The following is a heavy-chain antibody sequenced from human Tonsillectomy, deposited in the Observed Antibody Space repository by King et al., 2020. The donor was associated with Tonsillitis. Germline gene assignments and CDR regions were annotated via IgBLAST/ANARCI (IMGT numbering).Heavy chain of an antibody. CDR1: AFTFSSFW. D-gene: IGHD6-13*01. Sequence: VQLVESGGGLVQPGGSLRLSCEVSAFTFSSFWMHWVRQAPGKGLEWVSRIRGDGRVTKYADSVMGRFTISRDNVKNTLYLEMNDVRAEDTGVYFCAREPAAATAFEVWGPGT. J-gene: IGHJ3*01. CDR2: IRGDGRVT. CDR3: AREPAAATAFEV. V-gene: IGHV3-74*03.